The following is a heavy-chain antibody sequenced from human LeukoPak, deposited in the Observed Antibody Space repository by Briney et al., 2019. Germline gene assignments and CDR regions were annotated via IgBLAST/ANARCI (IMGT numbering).Heavy chain of an antibody. V-gene: IGHV3-23*01. CDR3: AKGRSGFDWLPPFDY. J-gene: IGHJ4*02. Sequence: GGSLRLSCAASGFTFSSYAMSWVRQAPGKGLEWVSAISGSGGSTYYADSVKGRFTISRDNSKNTLYLQMNSLRAEDTAVYYCAKGRSGFDWLPPFDYWGQGTLVTVSS. CDR1: GFTFSSYA. CDR2: ISGSGGST. D-gene: IGHD3-9*01.